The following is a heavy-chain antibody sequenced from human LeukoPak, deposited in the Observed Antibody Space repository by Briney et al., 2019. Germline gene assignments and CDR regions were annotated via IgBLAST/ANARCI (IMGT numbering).Heavy chain of an antibody. J-gene: IGHJ6*03. CDR2: ISSNGGST. D-gene: IGHD4-17*01. Sequence: GGSLRLSCAASGFTFSSYAMHWVRQAPGKGLEYVSAISSNGGSTYYANSVKGRFTISRDNSKNTLYLQMGNLRAEDMAVYYCARDGSDYGYYYYYMDVWGKGTTVTISS. V-gene: IGHV3-64*01. CDR3: ARDGSDYGYYYYYMDV. CDR1: GFTFSSYA.